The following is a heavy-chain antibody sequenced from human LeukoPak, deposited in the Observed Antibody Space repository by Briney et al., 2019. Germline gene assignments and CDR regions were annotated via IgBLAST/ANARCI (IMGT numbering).Heavy chain of an antibody. V-gene: IGHV4-39*07. Sequence: PSETLSLTCTVSGGSISSNSYYWGWIRQPPGKGLEWIGSIYYSGSTYYNPSLKSRVTISVDTSKNQFSLKLTSVTAADTAVYYCARNDRLWFGEYWFDPWGQGTLVTVSS. D-gene: IGHD3-10*01. J-gene: IGHJ5*02. CDR1: GGSISSNSYY. CDR3: ARNDRLWFGEYWFDP. CDR2: IYYSGST.